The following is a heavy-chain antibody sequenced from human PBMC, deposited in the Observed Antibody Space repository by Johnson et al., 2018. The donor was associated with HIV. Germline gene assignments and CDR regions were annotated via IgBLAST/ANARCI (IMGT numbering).Heavy chain of an antibody. CDR1: GFTFSSYG. J-gene: IGHJ3*02. V-gene: IGHV3-30*02. CDR2: IRYDGSNK. D-gene: IGHD3-22*01. CDR3: AKDLIAHDSSGGDALDI. Sequence: QVQLVESGGGVVQPGGSLRLSCAASGFTFSSYGMHWVRQAPGKGLEWVAFIRYDGSNKYYADSVKGRFTISRDNSKNTLYLQMNSLRAEDTAVYYCAKDLIAHDSSGGDALDIWGQGTMVTVSS.